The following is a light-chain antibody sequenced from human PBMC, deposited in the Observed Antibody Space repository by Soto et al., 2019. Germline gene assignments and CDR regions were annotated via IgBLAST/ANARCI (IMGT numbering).Light chain of an antibody. CDR1: NSDVGGYNY. Sequence: QSALTQPASISGSPGQSITISCTGTNSDVGGYNYVSWYQQYPGKAPKLMIYDVDNRPSGVSYRFSGSKSGKTASLTISGLQAEDEADYYCSSYTTISTVVFGGGTKVTVL. J-gene: IGLJ2*01. CDR3: SSYTTISTVV. CDR2: DVD. V-gene: IGLV2-14*01.